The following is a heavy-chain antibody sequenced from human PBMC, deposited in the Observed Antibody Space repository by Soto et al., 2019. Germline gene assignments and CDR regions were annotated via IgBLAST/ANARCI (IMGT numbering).Heavy chain of an antibody. CDR2: IWYDGSNK. V-gene: IGHV3-33*01. Sequence: QVQLVESGGGVVQPGRSLRLSCEASGFSFSRSGMHWVRQAPGKGLEWVPVIWYDGSNKYCADSVKGRFTISRDNSKNTLYLQMTSLRAEDTAVYYCARDGASVSTYFDYWGQGTLVTVSS. CDR1: GFSFSRSG. D-gene: IGHD4-17*01. CDR3: ARDGASVSTYFDY. J-gene: IGHJ4*02.